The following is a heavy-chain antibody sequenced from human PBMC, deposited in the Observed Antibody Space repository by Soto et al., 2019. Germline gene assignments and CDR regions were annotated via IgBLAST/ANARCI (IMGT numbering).Heavy chain of an antibody. J-gene: IGHJ4*02. Sequence: PGGSLRLSCAPSGFTFSNYAMFWVRQAPGKGLEWVSTIFAGGGSTYYADSVKGRFTISRDNSKNTLYLQMNSLRAEDTAVYYCAKDKYSNGPSPFDYWGQGTLVTVSS. CDR3: AKDKYSNGPSPFDY. CDR1: GFTFSNYA. V-gene: IGHV3-23*01. D-gene: IGHD6-19*01. CDR2: IFAGGGST.